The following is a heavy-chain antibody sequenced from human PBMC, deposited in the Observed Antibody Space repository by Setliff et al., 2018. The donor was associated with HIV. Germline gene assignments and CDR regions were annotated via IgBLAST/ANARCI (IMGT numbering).Heavy chain of an antibody. J-gene: IGHJ4*02. CDR3: ASLLPVDY. V-gene: IGHV3-30*01. CDR1: GFTFRTFA. D-gene: IGHD2-15*01. CDR2: ISFDGSRT. Sequence: QPGGSLRLSCVASGFTFRTFAMHWVRQAPGKGLEWVSVISFDGSRTSYADSVKGRFSISRDNSKNTVFLQLNALRREDTAVYYCASLLPVDYWGQGTLVTVSS.